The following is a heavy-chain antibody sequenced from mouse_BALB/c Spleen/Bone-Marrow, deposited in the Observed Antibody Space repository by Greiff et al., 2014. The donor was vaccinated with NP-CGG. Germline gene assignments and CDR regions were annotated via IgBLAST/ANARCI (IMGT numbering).Heavy chain of an antibody. D-gene: IGHD1-2*01. V-gene: IGHV1-85*01. CDR2: IFPGDSTT. CDR1: GNTFTSYD. Sequence: VQLQQSGVELVKPGASVKLSCKASGNTFTSYDINWVRQRPEQGLEWIGWIFPGDSTTKYNEKFKGKATLSTDKSSSTVHMQLSRLTSEDSAVYFCVRSRLRDWYFDVWGAGTTATISS. CDR3: VRSRLRDWYFDV. J-gene: IGHJ1*01.